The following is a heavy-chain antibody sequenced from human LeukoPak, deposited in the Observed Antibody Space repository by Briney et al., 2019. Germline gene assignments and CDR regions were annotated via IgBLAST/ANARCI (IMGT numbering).Heavy chain of an antibody. D-gene: IGHD4-17*01. CDR3: ARNPYGDYYFDY. J-gene: IGHJ4*02. CDR2: ISESTKQK. CDR1: GIPFSRNS. V-gene: IGHV3-30*04. Sequence: GGSLTLPCVASGIPFSRNSMHWVRRAPGGGPEWLAFISESTKQKNYADSVQGRFTISRDNSKNTLFLQMDSLRGDDTGIYYCARNPYGDYYFDYWGQGTLVTVSS.